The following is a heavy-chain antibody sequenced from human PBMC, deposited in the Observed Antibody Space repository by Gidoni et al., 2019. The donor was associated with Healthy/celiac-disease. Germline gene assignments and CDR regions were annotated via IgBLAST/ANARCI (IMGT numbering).Heavy chain of an antibody. V-gene: IGHV3-7*01. J-gene: IGHJ4*02. D-gene: IGHD3-22*01. CDR2: IKQDGSEK. Sequence: EVQLVESGGGLVQPGGSLRLSCAASGFTFSSYWMSWVRQAPGKGLEWVANIKQDGSEKYYVDSVKGRFTISRDNAKNSLYLQMNSLRAEDTAVYYCARGQAGRDYYDSSGYYFFDYWGQGTLVTVSS. CDR1: GFTFSSYW. CDR3: ARGQAGRDYYDSSGYYFFDY.